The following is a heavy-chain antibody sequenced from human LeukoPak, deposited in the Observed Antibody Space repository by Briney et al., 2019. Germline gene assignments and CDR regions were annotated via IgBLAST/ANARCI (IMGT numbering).Heavy chain of an antibody. V-gene: IGHV4-59*01. CDR3: ARESHYYDSSGYYYFTDYYYYYGMDV. J-gene: IGHJ6*02. Sequence: SETLSLTCTVSGGSISTYYWIWIRQPPGKGLEWIGFIYYSGSTNQNPSLRSRVTISVDTSKNQFSLKLNSVTAADTAVYYCARESHYYDSSGYYYFTDYYYYYGMDVWGQGTTVTVSS. D-gene: IGHD3-22*01. CDR1: GGSISTYY. CDR2: IYYSGST.